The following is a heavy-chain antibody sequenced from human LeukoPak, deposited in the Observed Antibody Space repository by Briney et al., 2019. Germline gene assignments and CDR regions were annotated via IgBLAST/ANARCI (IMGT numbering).Heavy chain of an antibody. CDR2: MNPDSGNT. CDR1: GYTFTSYD. D-gene: IGHD6-19*01. J-gene: IGHJ5*02. Sequence: GAPGKLSCKASGYTFTSYDVNWGRRATGQGLEGMEWMNPDSGNTGYAQKFQGRVTITRNTSISTAYMELSSLRSEDTAVYYCARYSIAVYEGDWFDPWGQGTLVTVSS. CDR3: ARYSIAVYEGDWFDP. V-gene: IGHV1-8*03.